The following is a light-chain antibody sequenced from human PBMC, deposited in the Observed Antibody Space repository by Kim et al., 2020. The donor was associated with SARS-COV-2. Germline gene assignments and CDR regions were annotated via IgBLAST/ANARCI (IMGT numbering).Light chain of an antibody. CDR3: QVWDSSSDHLV. V-gene: IGLV3-21*04. CDR1: NIAAKT. Sequence: APGKTATVTCGGDNIAAKTVHWYQQKPGQAPVVVIHYESDRPSGIPERFSGSNSGNTANLTISRVEAGDEADYYCQVWDSSSDHLVFGGGTQLTVL. J-gene: IGLJ2*01. CDR2: YES.